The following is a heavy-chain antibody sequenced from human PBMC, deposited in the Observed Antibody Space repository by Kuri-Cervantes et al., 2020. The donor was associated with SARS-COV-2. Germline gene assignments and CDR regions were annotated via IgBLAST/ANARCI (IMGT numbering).Heavy chain of an antibody. D-gene: IGHD3-3*01. CDR1: GDSVSSNSAA. CDR3: ARDRSIFGVVTPRMDYYYGMDV. CDR2: TYYRSKWYN. Sequence: SETLSLTCAISGDSVSSNSAAWNWIRQSPSRGLEWLGRTYYRSKWYNDYAVSVKSRITINPDTSKNQFSLQLNSVTPEGTAVYYCARDRSIFGVVTPRMDYYYGMDVWGQGTTVTVSS. J-gene: IGHJ6*02. V-gene: IGHV6-1*01.